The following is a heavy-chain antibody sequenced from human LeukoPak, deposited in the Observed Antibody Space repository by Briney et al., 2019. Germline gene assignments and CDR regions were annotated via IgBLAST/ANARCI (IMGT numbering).Heavy chain of an antibody. CDR3: ARLRHSSSWYSLHWDY. V-gene: IGHV4-59*08. J-gene: IGHJ4*02. CDR1: GGSISSYY. Sequence: SETLSLTCTVSGGSISSYYRSWIRQPPGKGLEWIGYIYYSGSTNYNPSLKSRVTKSVDTSKNQFSLKLSSVTAADTAVYYCARLRHSSSWYSLHWDYWGQGTLVTVSS. D-gene: IGHD6-13*01. CDR2: IYYSGST.